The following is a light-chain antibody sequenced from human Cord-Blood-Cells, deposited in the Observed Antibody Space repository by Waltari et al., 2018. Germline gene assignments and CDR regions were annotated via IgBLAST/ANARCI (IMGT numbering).Light chain of an antibody. CDR2: DAS. CDR3: QQRSNWLT. V-gene: IGKV3-11*01. CDR1: QSVSRY. J-gene: IGKJ4*01. Sequence: EIVLTQSTATLSLSPGERATLSCRARQSVSRYVAWYHQKPGQAPRLLIYDASNRATGIPARFSGRGSGTDFTLTISSLEPEDFAVYYCQQRSNWLTFGGGTKVEIK.